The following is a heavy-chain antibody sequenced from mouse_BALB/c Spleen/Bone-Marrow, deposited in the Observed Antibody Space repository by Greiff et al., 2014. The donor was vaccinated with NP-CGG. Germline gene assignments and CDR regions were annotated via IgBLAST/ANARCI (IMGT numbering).Heavy chain of an antibody. CDR1: GYSITSDFA. Sequence: ESGPGLVKPSQSLSLTCTVTGYSITSDFAWNWIRQFPGNKLEWMGYISYYGITSYNPSLKSRISITRDTSKNQFFLQLNSVTSEDTATYYCARSYYAMDYWGQGISVTVSP. CDR2: ISYYGIT. J-gene: IGHJ4*01. V-gene: IGHV3-2*02. CDR3: ARSYYAMDY.